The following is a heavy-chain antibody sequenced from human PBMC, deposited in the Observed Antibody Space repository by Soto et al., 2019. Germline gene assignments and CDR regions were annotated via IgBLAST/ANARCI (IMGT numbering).Heavy chain of an antibody. V-gene: IGHV3-21*01. J-gene: IGHJ6*02. D-gene: IGHD1-26*01. Sequence: GGSLRLSCAASGFTFSSYSMNWVRQAPGKGLEWVSSISSSSSYIYYADSVKGRFTISRDNAKNSLYLQMNSLRAEDTAVYYCARDLSGSQYGMDVWGQGTTVTVSS. CDR1: GFTFSSYS. CDR2: ISSSSSYI. CDR3: ARDLSGSQYGMDV.